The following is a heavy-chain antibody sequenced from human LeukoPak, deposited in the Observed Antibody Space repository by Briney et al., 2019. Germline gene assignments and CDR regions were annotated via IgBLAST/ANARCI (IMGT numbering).Heavy chain of an antibody. CDR3: ARDSDNWNDVSPGFDY. Sequence: GASVKVSCKASGYTFTSYGISWVRQAPRQGLEWMGWISAYNGNTNYAQKLQGRVTMTTDTSTSTAYMELRSLRSDDTAVYYCARDSDNWNDVSPGFDYWGQGTLVTVSS. V-gene: IGHV1-18*01. CDR1: GYTFTSYG. D-gene: IGHD1-20*01. J-gene: IGHJ4*02. CDR2: ISAYNGNT.